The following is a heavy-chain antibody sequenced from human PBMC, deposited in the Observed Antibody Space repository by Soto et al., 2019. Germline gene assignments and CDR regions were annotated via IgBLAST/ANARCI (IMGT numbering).Heavy chain of an antibody. CDR1: CGSISSFYH. Sequence: SETLSLTCSFSCGSISSFYHWHWIRQPPGKGLEWIGYIFYGENPSTNYNPSLKSRVTISLDRSNNQFSLRLSSVTAADTAVYYCARDRYSSGWAYNWFDPWGQGTLVTVSS. D-gene: IGHD6-19*01. CDR3: ARDRYSSGWAYNWFDP. V-gene: IGHV4-59*13. J-gene: IGHJ5*02. CDR2: IFYGENPST.